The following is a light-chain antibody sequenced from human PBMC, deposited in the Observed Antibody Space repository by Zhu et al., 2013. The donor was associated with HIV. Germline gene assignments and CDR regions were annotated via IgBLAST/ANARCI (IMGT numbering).Light chain of an antibody. J-gene: IGKJ3*01. CDR3: QQTKSYPFS. CDR2: GAS. CDR1: QSVRSNF. V-gene: IGKV3-20*01. Sequence: DIAMTQSPGTLSLSPGERATLSCRASQSVRSNFLAWYQQKPGQAPRLLIYGASSRATGIPDRFSGSGSGTEFALTVYGLQPEDSATYYCQQTKSYPFSFGPGTKVDVK.